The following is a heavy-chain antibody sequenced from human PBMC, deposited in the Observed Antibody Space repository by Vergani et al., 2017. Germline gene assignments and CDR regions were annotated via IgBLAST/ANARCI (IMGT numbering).Heavy chain of an antibody. CDR2: INHSGSP. Sequence: QVQLQQWGAGLLKPSETLSLTCAVYGGSFSGYYWSWIRQPPGKGLEWFGEINHSGSPNYNPSLKSRVTISVDTSKNQFSLKPSSVTAADTAVYYCWSWDNSSGDGDYWGQGNLVTDTS. V-gene: IGHV4-34*01. CDR3: WSWDNSSGDGDY. CDR1: GGSFSGYY. D-gene: IGHD6-13*01. J-gene: IGHJ4*02.